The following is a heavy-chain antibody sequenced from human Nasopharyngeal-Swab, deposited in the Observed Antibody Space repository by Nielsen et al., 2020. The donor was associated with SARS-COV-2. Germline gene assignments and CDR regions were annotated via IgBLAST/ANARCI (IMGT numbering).Heavy chain of an antibody. J-gene: IGHJ5*02. D-gene: IGHD3-10*01. CDR3: AKSGDSYGSGSFYSWFDL. V-gene: IGHV3-9*01. CDR2: ISWNSGSI. CDR1: GFTFDDYA. Sequence: LSLTCAASGFTFDDYAMHWVRQAPGKGLEWVSGISWNSGSIGYADSVKGRFTISRDNAKNSLYLQMNSLRAEDTALYYCAKSGDSYGSGSFYSWFDLWGQGTLVTVSS.